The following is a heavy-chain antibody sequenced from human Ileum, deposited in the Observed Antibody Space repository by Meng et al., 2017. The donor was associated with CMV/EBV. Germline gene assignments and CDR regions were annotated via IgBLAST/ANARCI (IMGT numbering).Heavy chain of an antibody. J-gene: IGHJ4*02. V-gene: IGHV1-2*02. D-gene: IGHD5-24*01. CDR2: MNPNTGAK. Sequence: ASVKVFCKASGYSFTDYYIHWGRQAPGQGLERMGWMNPNTGAKNYAQKFQGRVTMTRDTSINTAYIELSNLGSDDTAIYYCARGGDVYTWDYWGQGTLVTVSS. CDR1: GYSFTDYY. CDR3: ARGGDVYTWDY.